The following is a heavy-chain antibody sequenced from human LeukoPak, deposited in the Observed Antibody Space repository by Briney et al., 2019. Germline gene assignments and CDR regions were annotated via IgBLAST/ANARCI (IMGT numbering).Heavy chain of an antibody. CDR2: INHSGST. D-gene: IGHD3-10*01. Sequence: PSETLSLTCAVYGGSFSGYYWSWIRQPPGKGLEWIGEINHSGSTNYNPSLKSRVTISVDTSKNQFSLKLSSVTAADTAVYYCAGGYYGSGSYYPHYNWFDPWGQGTLVTVSS. CDR3: AGGYYGSGSYYPHYNWFDP. J-gene: IGHJ5*02. CDR1: GGSFSGYY. V-gene: IGHV4-34*01.